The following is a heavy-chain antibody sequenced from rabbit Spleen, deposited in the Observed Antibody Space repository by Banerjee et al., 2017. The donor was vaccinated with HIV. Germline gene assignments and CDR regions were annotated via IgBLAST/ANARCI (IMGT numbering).Heavy chain of an antibody. CDR3: ARDLLGVIGWNFYL. CDR2: INAATAKP. J-gene: IGHJ4*01. V-gene: IGHV1S45*01. CDR1: GFDFSSYY. D-gene: IGHD1-1*01. Sequence: QEHLVESGGGLVQPGGSLKVSCIASGFDFSSYYMSWVRQAPGKGLEWIACINAATAKPVYATWAKGRFTISRTSSTTVTLRMTSLTAADRATYFCARDLLGVIGWNFYLWGQGTLVTVS.